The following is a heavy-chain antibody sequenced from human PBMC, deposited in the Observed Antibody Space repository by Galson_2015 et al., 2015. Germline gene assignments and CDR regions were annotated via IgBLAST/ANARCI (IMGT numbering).Heavy chain of an antibody. Sequence: SLRLSCAASGFTFSSYGMHWVRQAPGKGLEWVAVIWYDGSNKYYADSVKGRFTISRDNSKNTLYLQMNSLRAEDTAVYYCARASIVGAKGYYYMDVWGKGTTITVSS. D-gene: IGHD1-26*01. CDR2: IWYDGSNK. V-gene: IGHV3-33*01. CDR3: ARASIVGAKGYYYMDV. CDR1: GFTFSSYG. J-gene: IGHJ6*03.